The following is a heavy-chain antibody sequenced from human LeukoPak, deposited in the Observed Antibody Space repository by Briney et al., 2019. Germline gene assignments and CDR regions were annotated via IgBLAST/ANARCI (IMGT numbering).Heavy chain of an antibody. V-gene: IGHV4-59*02. CDR2: LSYTGKT. Sequence: PSETLSLTCVVSGASVRTSHWNWIRQLPGKGLEWIGCLSYTGKTDYNPSLASRVTISLGTSKNQVSLKLRSVTAADTAVYYCSEGYFEPFDHWGQGTLVTVSS. CDR1: GASVRTSH. J-gene: IGHJ4*02. D-gene: IGHD2/OR15-2a*01. CDR3: SEGYFEPFDH.